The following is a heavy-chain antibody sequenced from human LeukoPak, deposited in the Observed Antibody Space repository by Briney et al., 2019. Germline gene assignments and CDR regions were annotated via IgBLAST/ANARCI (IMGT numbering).Heavy chain of an antibody. V-gene: IGHV3-23*01. CDR1: GFTFSSYA. Sequence: PGGSLRLSCAASGFTFSSYAMSWVRQAPGKGLEWVSGISTSSGSSSYADSVKGRFTISRDNPRNTLYMQMNSLRAEDTALYYCAIMHPYYDGSGYWVQWGQGTLVTVSS. CDR2: ISTSSGSS. J-gene: IGHJ4*02. CDR3: AIMHPYYDGSGYWVQ. D-gene: IGHD3-22*01.